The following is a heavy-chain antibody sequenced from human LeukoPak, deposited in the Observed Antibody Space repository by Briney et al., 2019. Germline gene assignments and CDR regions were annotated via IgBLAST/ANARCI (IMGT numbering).Heavy chain of an antibody. CDR2: ISGSGGST. D-gene: IGHD3-9*01. J-gene: IGHJ4*02. V-gene: IGHV3-23*01. Sequence: GGSLRLSCAASGFTFSSYAMSWVRQAPGKGLEWVSAISGSGGSTYYADSVKGRFTISRDDSKNTLYLQMNSLRAEDTAVYYCAKTTTYDILTGYNYFDYWGQGTLVTVSS. CDR3: AKTTTYDILTGYNYFDY. CDR1: GFTFSSYA.